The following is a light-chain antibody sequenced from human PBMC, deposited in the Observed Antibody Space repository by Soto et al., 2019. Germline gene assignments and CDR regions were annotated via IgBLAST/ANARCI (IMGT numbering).Light chain of an antibody. CDR3: QQYNNWPPWT. V-gene: IGKV3-15*01. Sequence: DIVMTQSPGTLSLSPGDRATLSCRASQSVAGAYVAWYQQRPGQAPRLLIYGASTRATGIPARFSGSGSGTEFTLTISSLQSEDFALYYCQQYNNWPPWTFGQGTKVDIK. J-gene: IGKJ1*01. CDR1: QSVAGAY. CDR2: GAS.